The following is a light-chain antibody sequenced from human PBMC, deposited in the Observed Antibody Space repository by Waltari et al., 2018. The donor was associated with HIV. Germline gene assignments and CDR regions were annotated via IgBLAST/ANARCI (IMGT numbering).Light chain of an antibody. V-gene: IGLV7-43*01. CDR3: LLFYGADHLV. CDR2: STS. Sequence: QTVVTQEPSLTVSPGGTVTLTCASSTGAVTSGYYANWFQQKPGQAPRALIYSTSNTYSWTPARFSGSLLGGKAALTLSGVQPEDEAEYYCLLFYGADHLVFGGGTRLTVL. J-gene: IGLJ3*02. CDR1: TGAVTSGYY.